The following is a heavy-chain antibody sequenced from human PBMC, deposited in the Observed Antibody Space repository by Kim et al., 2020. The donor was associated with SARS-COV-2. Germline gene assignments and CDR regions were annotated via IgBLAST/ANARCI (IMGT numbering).Heavy chain of an antibody. CDR1: GDSVSSNSAA. CDR3: ARGAYYDILTGYSKDAFDI. CDR2: TYYRSKWYN. D-gene: IGHD3-9*01. V-gene: IGHV6-1*01. J-gene: IGHJ3*02. Sequence: SQTLSLTCAISGDSVSSNSAAWNWIRQSPSRGLEWLGRTYYRSKWYNDYAVSVKSRITINPDTSKNQFSLQLNSVTPEDTAVNYCARGAYYDILTGYSKDAFDIWGQGTMVTVSS.